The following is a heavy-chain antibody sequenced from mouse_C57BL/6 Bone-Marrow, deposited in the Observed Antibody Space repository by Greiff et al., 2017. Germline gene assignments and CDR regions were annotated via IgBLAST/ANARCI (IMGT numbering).Heavy chain of an antibody. CDR3: ARKRGYYGYAMDY. CDR1: GFTFSSYG. D-gene: IGHD2-1*01. CDR2: ISSGGSYT. V-gene: IGHV5-6*02. J-gene: IGHJ4*01. Sequence: DVKLVESGGDLVKPGGSLKLSCAASGFTFSSYGMSWVRQTPDKRLEWVATISSGGSYTYYPDSVKGRFTIYRANAKNTLYLQMSSLKSEDTAMYYCARKRGYYGYAMDYWGQGTSVTVSS.